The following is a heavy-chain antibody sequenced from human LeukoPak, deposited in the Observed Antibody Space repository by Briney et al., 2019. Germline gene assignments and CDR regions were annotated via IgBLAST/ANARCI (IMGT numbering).Heavy chain of an antibody. D-gene: IGHD3-22*01. J-gene: IGHJ4*02. CDR2: MNPNTGRT. Sequence: ASVKVSCKASRYTFSSYDIDWVREAAGQGLEWMGWMNPNTGRTGFAQKFQGRLTMTRDTSISTAYMELSSLRSEDTAVYYCARLSQTPDYYSSGGYYYLGYWGQGTPVTVSS. V-gene: IGHV1-8*01. CDR3: ARLSQTPDYYSSGGYYYLGY. CDR1: RYTFSSYD.